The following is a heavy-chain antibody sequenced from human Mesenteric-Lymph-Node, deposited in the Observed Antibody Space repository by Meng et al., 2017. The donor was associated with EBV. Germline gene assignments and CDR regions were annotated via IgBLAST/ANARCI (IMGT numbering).Heavy chain of an antibody. Sequence: QVQVVGSGGGLVKPGGSLRLSCEASGFTFSDYYMSWIRQAPGKGLEWVSYISPSGDAIYLADPVKGRFTISRDNAKDSLHLQMDSLRVEDTAVYWCASFEERDFWGQGTLVTVSS. J-gene: IGHJ4*02. CDR2: ISPSGDAI. CDR1: GFTFSDYY. V-gene: IGHV3-11*01. CDR3: ASFEERDF. D-gene: IGHD1-26*01.